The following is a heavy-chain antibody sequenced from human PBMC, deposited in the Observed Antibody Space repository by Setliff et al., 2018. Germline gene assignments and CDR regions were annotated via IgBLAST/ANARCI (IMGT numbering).Heavy chain of an antibody. CDR1: GFTFSSYA. J-gene: IGHJ6*03. CDR2: ISGSGGST. CDR3: TREASVDFWSGYPYYYYMDV. V-gene: IGHV3-23*01. Sequence: PGGSLRLSCVASGFTFSSYAMSWVRQAPGKGLEWVSAISGSGGSTYYADSVKGRFTISRDNSKNTLYLQMNSLRAEDTAVYYCTREASVDFWSGYPYYYYMDVWGKGTTVTVSS. D-gene: IGHD3-3*01.